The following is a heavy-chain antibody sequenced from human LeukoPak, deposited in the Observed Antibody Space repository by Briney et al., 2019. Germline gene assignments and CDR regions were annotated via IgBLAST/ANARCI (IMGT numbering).Heavy chain of an antibody. D-gene: IGHD3-3*01. CDR1: GYTFTSYD. V-gene: IGHV1-8*01. J-gene: IGHJ6*02. Sequence: ASAKVSCKASGYTFTSYDINWVRQASGQGLEWMGWMNPNSGNTGYAQKFQGRVTMTRNTSISTAYMELSSLRSEDTAVYYCARGPYITIFGVAWSYGMDVWGQGTTVTVSS. CDR2: MNPNSGNT. CDR3: ARGPYITIFGVAWSYGMDV.